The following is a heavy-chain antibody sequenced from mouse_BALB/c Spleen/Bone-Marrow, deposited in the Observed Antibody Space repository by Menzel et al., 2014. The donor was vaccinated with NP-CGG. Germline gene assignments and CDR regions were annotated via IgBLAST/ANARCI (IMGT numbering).Heavy chain of an antibody. D-gene: IGHD4-1*01. CDR2: IVPSSGYT. V-gene: IGHV1-4*02. Sequence: VQLQQSGAELVRPGTPVKMSCKASGYTFTTYTIQWVKRRPGQGLEWIGYIVPSSGYTDYNQKFKDKTSLTADKSSNTAYIQLSSLTSADSAVYYCAREARTGAWFAYWGQGTLVTVSA. J-gene: IGHJ3*01. CDR3: AREARTGAWFAY. CDR1: GYTFTTYT.